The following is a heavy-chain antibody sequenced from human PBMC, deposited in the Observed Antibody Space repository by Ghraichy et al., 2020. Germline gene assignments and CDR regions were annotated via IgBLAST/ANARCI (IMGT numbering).Heavy chain of an antibody. CDR1: DGSISSYY. CDR2: IYCSGST. V-gene: IGHV4-59*01. CDR3: ARSYDSRRYYYGMDV. J-gene: IGHJ6*02. Sequence: SETLSLTCTVSDGSISSYYWSWIRQPPGKGLEWIGYIYCSGSTNYNPSLKSRVTISVDTSKNQFSLKLSSATAADTAVYYCARSYDSRRYYYGMDVWGQGTTVTVSS. D-gene: IGHD3-22*01.